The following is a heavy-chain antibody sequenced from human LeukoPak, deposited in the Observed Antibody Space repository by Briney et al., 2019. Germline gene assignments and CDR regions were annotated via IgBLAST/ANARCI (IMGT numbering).Heavy chain of an antibody. V-gene: IGHV3-23*01. Sequence: GGSLRLSCAASGYTFNNYAMTWVRQAPGKGLEWVSAISGSGGGTYNADSVKGRFTISRDNSKNTLYLQMNSLRAEDTAVYYCAREHCGGDCYRYFFDYWGQGTLVTVSS. D-gene: IGHD2-21*02. CDR1: GYTFNNYA. CDR2: ISGSGGGT. J-gene: IGHJ4*02. CDR3: AREHCGGDCYRYFFDY.